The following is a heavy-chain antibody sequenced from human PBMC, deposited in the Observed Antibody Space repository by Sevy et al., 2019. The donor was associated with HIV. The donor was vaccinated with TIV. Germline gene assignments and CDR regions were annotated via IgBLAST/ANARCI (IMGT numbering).Heavy chain of an antibody. V-gene: IGHV5-10-1*01. Sequence: GESLKISCKASGYNFNTQWISWVRQMPGKGLEWMGRIDPSDSFTNYSPSFQGHVTILADKSISTTYLQWNFLKASDTAVYFCARPRDDFGRNPVDYWGQGTLLTVSS. J-gene: IGHJ4*02. CDR2: IDPSDSFT. CDR1: GYNFNTQW. D-gene: IGHD4-17*01. CDR3: ARPRDDFGRNPVDY.